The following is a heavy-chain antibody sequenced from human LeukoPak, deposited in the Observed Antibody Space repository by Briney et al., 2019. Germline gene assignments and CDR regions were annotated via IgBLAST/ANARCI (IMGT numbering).Heavy chain of an antibody. V-gene: IGHV1-2*02. CDR1: GYTFTGYY. CDR3: AREVATMEKMFDY. Sequence: GASVKVSCKASGYTFTGYYMHWVRQAPGQGLEWMGWINPNSGGTNYAQKFQGRVTMTRDTSISTAYMELSRLRSDDTAVYYCAREVATMEKMFDYWGQGTLVTVSS. D-gene: IGHD5-12*01. J-gene: IGHJ4*02. CDR2: INPNSGGT.